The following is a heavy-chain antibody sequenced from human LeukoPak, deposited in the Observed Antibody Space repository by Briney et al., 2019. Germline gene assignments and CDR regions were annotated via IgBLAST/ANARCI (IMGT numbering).Heavy chain of an antibody. D-gene: IGHD6-6*01. CDR2: IYHSGST. CDR1: GGSISSGGYS. J-gene: IGHJ4*02. Sequence: SQTLSLTCAVSGGSISSGGYSWSWIRQPPGKGLEWIGYIYHSGSTYYNPSLKSRATISVDRSKNQFSLKLSSVTAADTAVYYCARRDVLFDYWGQGTLVTVSS. CDR3: ARRDVLFDY. V-gene: IGHV4-30-2*01.